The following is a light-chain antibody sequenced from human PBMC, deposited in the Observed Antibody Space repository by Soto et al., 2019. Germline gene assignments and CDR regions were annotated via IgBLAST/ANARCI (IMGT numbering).Light chain of an antibody. J-gene: IGKJ1*01. CDR3: QQYHSYWR. Sequence: LSSLSAAVGDRVAITYRASQGIRSALGWYQQQPGKVPQLLIYAASTLQSGVPSRCSGSGFGTDFTLTISSLQTDDFSTYSRQQYHSYWRFAQGTKVDIK. CDR1: QGIRSA. CDR2: AAS. V-gene: IGKV1-13*02.